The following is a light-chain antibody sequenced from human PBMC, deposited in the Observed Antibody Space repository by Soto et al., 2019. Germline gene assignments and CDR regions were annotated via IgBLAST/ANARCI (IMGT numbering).Light chain of an antibody. CDR1: NLGDKY. Sequence: SYELTQPPSLSVSPGQTATITCSGDNLGDKYACWYQQKPGQSPVLVIYQDSMRPSGIPERFSGSNSGIMATLTISGTQVVDEADYFCQAWDSSTVIFGGGTKLTVL. CDR2: QDS. CDR3: QAWDSSTVI. V-gene: IGLV3-1*01. J-gene: IGLJ2*01.